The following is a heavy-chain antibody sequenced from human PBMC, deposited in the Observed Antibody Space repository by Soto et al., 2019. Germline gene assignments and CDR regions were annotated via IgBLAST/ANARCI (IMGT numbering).Heavy chain of an antibody. J-gene: IGHJ6*02. V-gene: IGHV4-30-4*02. CDR2: IHYIGSI. CDR1: GGPTMINHYH. CDR3: AREDDGGDRDYYGLDV. Sequence: SEPLSPTSTSSGGPTMINHYHWTWIPRTPGKGLEWIGYIHYIGSISYHPSLQSRLTISVDTSKNQFSLKLTSVTAADTVVYFCAREDDGGDRDYYGLDVWGQGTTVT. D-gene: IGHD2-21*02.